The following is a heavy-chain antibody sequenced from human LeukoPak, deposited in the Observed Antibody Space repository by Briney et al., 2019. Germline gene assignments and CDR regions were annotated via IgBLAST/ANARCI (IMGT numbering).Heavy chain of an antibody. CDR3: ARQTGSGLFILP. D-gene: IGHD3/OR15-3a*01. Sequence: SETLSLTCAVYGGSFSGYYWSWIRQPPGRGLEWIGEINHRGSTNYNPSLKSRVTISVDTSKNQFSLGLTSVTAADTAVYYCARQTGSGLFILPGGQGTLVTVSS. CDR1: GGSFSGYY. CDR2: INHRGST. J-gene: IGHJ4*02. V-gene: IGHV4-34*01.